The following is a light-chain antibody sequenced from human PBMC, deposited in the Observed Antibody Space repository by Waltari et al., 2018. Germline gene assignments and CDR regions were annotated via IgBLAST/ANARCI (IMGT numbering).Light chain of an antibody. CDR1: TLGDKY. CDR3: QAWDSGTVV. CDR2: QDK. Sequence: SYELTQPPSVSVSPGQTASIPCSGDTLGDKYAGWYQQKPGQSPVLVIYQDKKRPSGIPERFSGSNSGNTATLTISGTQAMDEADYYCQAWDSGTVVFGGGTKLTVL. J-gene: IGLJ2*01. V-gene: IGLV3-1*01.